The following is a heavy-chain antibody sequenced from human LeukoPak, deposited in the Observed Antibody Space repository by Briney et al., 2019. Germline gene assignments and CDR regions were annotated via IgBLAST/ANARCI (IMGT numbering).Heavy chain of an antibody. CDR3: ARGAEKILSFGEYPSDAFDI. V-gene: IGHV3-30*03. CDR1: GFNFNNYV. D-gene: IGHD3-10*01. Sequence: PGGSVRLSCAASGFNFNNYVMHWVRQAPGKGLEWVTEISLDGRKKTYVDSVKGRFTISRDSPKNTVYLQMDSLRAEDTAVYYCARGAEKILSFGEYPSDAFDIWGQGTMVSVTS. J-gene: IGHJ3*02. CDR2: ISLDGRKK.